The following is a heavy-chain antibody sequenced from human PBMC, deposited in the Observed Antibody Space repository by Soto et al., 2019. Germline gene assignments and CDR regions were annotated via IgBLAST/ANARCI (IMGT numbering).Heavy chain of an antibody. CDR1: GGSVSSYF. J-gene: IGHJ5*02. D-gene: IGHD3-3*01. Sequence: QVQPQESGPGLVRPSETLSLTCTVSGGSVSSYFWNWIRKPAGKGLEWIGRIYTSGSTNFNPSLKSRVTMSVDTSNNQFFLKLSSVTAADTAVYYCARDLHDSDWFDPWGQGTLVTVSS. V-gene: IGHV4-4*07. CDR3: ARDLHDSDWFDP. CDR2: IYTSGST.